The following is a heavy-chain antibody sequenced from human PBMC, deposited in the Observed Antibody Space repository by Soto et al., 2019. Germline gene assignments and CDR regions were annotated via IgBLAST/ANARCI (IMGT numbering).Heavy chain of an antibody. Sequence: PSDTLSLTCTVSGGSISSAAYYWSWIRQHPGKGLEWIGYISHSGSTYYTPSLKSRVIISADTSKNQFSLNLTSVTAADTAVYYCAREYTYGSNFFDCWGQGALVNVSS. CDR1: GGSISSAAYY. J-gene: IGHJ4*02. CDR3: AREYTYGSNFFDC. D-gene: IGHD5-18*01. V-gene: IGHV4-31*03. CDR2: ISHSGST.